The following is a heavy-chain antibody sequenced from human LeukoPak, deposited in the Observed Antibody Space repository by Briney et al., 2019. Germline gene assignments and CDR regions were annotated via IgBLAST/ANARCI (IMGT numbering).Heavy chain of an antibody. CDR1: GYSFTSSW. CDR2: IYPGDSDP. CDR3: ARLEMATTLPAGY. Sequence: GESLKISCRGSGYSFTSSWNGWVRQRPGRGLELGGIIYPGDSDPRYGASFQGQVTLSADNFFKTADLAWSSLKASATARFYCARLEMATTLPAGYWGQGTLVTVSS. V-gene: IGHV5-51*01. J-gene: IGHJ4*02. D-gene: IGHD5-24*01.